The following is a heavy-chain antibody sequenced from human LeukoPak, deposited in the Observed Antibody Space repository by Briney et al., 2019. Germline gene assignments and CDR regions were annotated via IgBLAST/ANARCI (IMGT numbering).Heavy chain of an antibody. Sequence: KPSETLSLTCTVSSGSISTSNYYWGWVRQPPGKALEWIGNIFYSGSTYYSPSLKSRVTISLDTSRNQFSLKLNSVTAADTAVYYCARADCGYNYGPCKYYMDVWGKGTTVTISS. V-gene: IGHV4-39*07. D-gene: IGHD5-18*01. CDR2: IFYSGST. J-gene: IGHJ6*03. CDR3: ARADCGYNYGPCKYYMDV. CDR1: SGSISTSNYY.